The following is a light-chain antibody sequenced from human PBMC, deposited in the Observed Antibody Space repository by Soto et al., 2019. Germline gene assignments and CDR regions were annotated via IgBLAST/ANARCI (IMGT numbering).Light chain of an antibody. V-gene: IGLV2-23*01. CDR3: CSYAGTHYV. Sequence: QSVLTQPASVSGSPGQSITISCTGTSSDVGSYNLVSWYQQHPGKAPKLMIYEGSKRPSGVSNRFSGSKSGNTAYLTIYGLKAQDEDDYYCCSYAGTHYVFGTGTKVTV. CDR1: SSDVGSYNL. J-gene: IGLJ1*01. CDR2: EGS.